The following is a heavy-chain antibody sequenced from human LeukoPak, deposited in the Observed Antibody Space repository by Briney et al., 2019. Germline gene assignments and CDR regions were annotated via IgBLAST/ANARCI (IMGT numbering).Heavy chain of an antibody. J-gene: IGHJ4*02. D-gene: IGHD2-21*02. CDR1: GGSMGSVYY. V-gene: IGHV4-39*02. Sequence: KPSDTLSLTCTVSGGSMGSVYYWAWIRQPPGKGLEWIGSIHYGGTTHYNPSLQSRVTITADTSKNQFALDLRSVTAADTAVYYCTRDIGDFVSDFWGQGTLVTVSS. CDR3: TRDIGDFVSDF. CDR2: IHYGGTT.